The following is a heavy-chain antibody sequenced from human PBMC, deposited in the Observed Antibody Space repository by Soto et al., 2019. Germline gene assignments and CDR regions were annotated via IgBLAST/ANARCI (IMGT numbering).Heavy chain of an antibody. Sequence: SVKVSCKASGGTFSSYAISWVRQAPGQGLEWMGGIIPIFGTANYAQKFQGGVTITADESTSTAYMELSSLRSEDTAVYYCARIGRITMVRGVIMSWFDPWGQGTLVTVPS. J-gene: IGHJ5*02. V-gene: IGHV1-69*13. D-gene: IGHD3-10*01. CDR1: GGTFSSYA. CDR2: IIPIFGTA. CDR3: ARIGRITMVRGVIMSWFDP.